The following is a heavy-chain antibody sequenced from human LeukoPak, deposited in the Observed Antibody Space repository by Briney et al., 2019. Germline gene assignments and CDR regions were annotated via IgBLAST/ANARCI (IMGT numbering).Heavy chain of an antibody. CDR2: ISSNGGST. J-gene: IGHJ4*02. D-gene: IGHD4-17*01. V-gene: IGHV3-64D*06. Sequence: GGSLRLSCSASGFTFSSYAMHWVRQAPEKGLEYVSAISSNGGSTYYADSVKGRFTISRENSKNTLYLQTSSLRAEDTAVYYCVKDRSYGDYYFDYWGQGTLVTVSS. CDR1: GFTFSSYA. CDR3: VKDRSYGDYYFDY.